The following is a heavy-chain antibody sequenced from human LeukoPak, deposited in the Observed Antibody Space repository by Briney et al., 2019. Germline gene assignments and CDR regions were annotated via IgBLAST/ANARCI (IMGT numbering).Heavy chain of an antibody. Sequence: PGGSLRLSCAASGFTLSDHWMNWVRQPPGKGLLWVSHINVDGSDTDYADSVKGRFTISRDNARNTLYLQMDSLRAEDTAVYYCARERMATDYWGQGTLVTVSS. J-gene: IGHJ4*02. CDR1: GFTLSDHW. D-gene: IGHD5-24*01. CDR3: ARERMATDY. CDR2: INVDGSDT. V-gene: IGHV3-74*01.